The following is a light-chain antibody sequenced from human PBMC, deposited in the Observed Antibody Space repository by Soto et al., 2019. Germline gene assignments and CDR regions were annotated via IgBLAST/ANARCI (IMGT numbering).Light chain of an antibody. CDR1: NIGTKS. CDR3: QVWDSSRNV. Sequence: SYELTQPPSVSVAPGKTARITCRGNNIGTKSVHWYQQKPGQAPVLVIYYDSDRPSGIPERFSGSNFGNTATLTISRVEAGDEADYYCQVWDSSRNVFGTGTKLTVL. J-gene: IGLJ1*01. V-gene: IGLV3-21*04. CDR2: YDS.